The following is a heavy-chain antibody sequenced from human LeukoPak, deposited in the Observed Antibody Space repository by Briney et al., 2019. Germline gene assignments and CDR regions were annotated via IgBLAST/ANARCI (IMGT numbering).Heavy chain of an antibody. CDR2: ISYDGSNK. Sequence: GGSLRLPCAASGFTFSSYAMHWVRQAPGKGLEWVAVISYDGSNKYYADSVKGRFTISRDNSKNTLYLQMNSLRAEDTAVYYCARGHTYYYDPILDYWGQGTLVTVSS. J-gene: IGHJ4*02. V-gene: IGHV3-30*04. CDR3: ARGHTYYYDPILDY. D-gene: IGHD3-22*01. CDR1: GFTFSSYA.